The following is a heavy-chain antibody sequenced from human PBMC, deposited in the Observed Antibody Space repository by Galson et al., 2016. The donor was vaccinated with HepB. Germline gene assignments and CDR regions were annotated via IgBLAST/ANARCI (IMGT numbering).Heavy chain of an antibody. CDR2: ISNSGST. Sequence: TLSLTCTVSGGSISSGGYYWNWIRQRPGKGLEWIGYISNSGSTHYNPSLKSRLTMSVDTSKNQFSLKLSSVTAADTAVYYCARGLWYFDLWGRGTLVTVSS. CDR3: ARGLWYFDL. J-gene: IGHJ2*01. CDR1: GGSISSGGYY. V-gene: IGHV4-31*03.